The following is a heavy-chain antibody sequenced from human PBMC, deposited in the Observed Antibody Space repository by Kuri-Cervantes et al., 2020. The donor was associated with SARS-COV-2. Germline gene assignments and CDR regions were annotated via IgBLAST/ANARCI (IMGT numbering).Heavy chain of an antibody. J-gene: IGHJ4*02. V-gene: IGHV1-2*02. Sequence: ASVKVSCKTSGYTFSGYYLHWVRQAPGQGLEWMGWIHPNTGGTNFAQKFQGKVTMTRDTSISTAYMELSRLTSDDSAVYYCAREWITMVRGPFDYWGQGTLVIVSS. CDR2: IHPNTGGT. CDR1: GYTFSGYY. D-gene: IGHD3-10*01. CDR3: AREWITMVRGPFDY.